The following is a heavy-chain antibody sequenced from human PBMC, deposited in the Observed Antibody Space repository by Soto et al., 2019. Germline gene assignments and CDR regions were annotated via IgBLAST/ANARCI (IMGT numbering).Heavy chain of an antibody. CDR2: ILAGNGNT. CDR3: ARHSYSISSGSPSDS. V-gene: IGHV1-3*01. D-gene: IGHD6-6*01. CDR1: GYTFTKYS. J-gene: IGHJ4*02. Sequence: QFQLVQSGAEVKKPGSSVKVSCKASGYTFTKYSMHWVRQAPGQMLEWMGWILAGNGNTKYSQKFRGRVTITWDTSASTAYMELTLLRSDDTAVYYWARHSYSISSGSPSDSWGQGRLVTVS.